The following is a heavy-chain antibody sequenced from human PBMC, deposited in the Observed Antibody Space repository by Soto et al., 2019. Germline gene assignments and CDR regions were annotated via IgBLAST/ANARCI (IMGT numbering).Heavy chain of an antibody. D-gene: IGHD2-15*01. J-gene: IGHJ4*02. CDR2: VCSSVIT. Sequence: SETLSLTCYVSCGSVSSFCWTWIRQSPGKGLYSIAYVCSSVITNXXPSLESRXXISLDTSKNHXSLRLTSVTAACTALYFCARVRTEYAGVDYWVQGTLVTVSS. CDR1: CGSVSSFC. V-gene: IGHV4-59*02. CDR3: ARVRTEYAGVDY.